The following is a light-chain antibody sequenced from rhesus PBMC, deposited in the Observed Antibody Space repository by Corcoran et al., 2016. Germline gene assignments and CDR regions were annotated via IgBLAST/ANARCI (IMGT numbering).Light chain of an antibody. V-gene: IGKV3-53*02. CDR1: QSIASY. CDR3: QKYSSSPFS. CDR2: GAS. J-gene: IGKJ2*01. Sequence: QVILTQSPATLSLSPGERATLPCRASQSIASYLAWYQQSPGQTPKLLIYGASTRATGIPDRFSGSGSRTEITLTISSLDPEDYAVYYCQKYSSSPFSFGRGT.